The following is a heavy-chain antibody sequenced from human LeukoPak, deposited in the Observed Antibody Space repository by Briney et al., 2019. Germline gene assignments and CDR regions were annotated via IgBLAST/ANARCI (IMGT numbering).Heavy chain of an antibody. CDR1: GCTFSSYA. CDR3: ARGPDDYGGNTSEFDY. J-gene: IGHJ4*02. D-gene: IGHD4-23*01. V-gene: IGHV1-69*04. Sequence: VASVKVSCKASGCTFSSYAMSWVRQAPGQGLEWMGRIIPILGIANYAQKFQGRVTITADKSTSTAYMELSSLRSEDTAVYYCARGPDDYGGNTSEFDYWGQGTLVTVSS. CDR2: IIPILGIA.